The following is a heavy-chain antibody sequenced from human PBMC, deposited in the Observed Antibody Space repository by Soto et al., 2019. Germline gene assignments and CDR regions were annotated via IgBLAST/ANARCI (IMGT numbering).Heavy chain of an antibody. V-gene: IGHV4-34*01. CDR2: INHSGST. CDR3: ARHKRFLDRKNYYYGMDV. Sequence: PSETLSLTCAVYGGSFSGYYWSWIRQPPGKGLEWVGEINHSGSTNYNPSLKSRVTISVDTSKNQFSLKLSSVTAADTAVYYCARHKRFLDRKNYYYGMDVWGQGTTVTVSS. D-gene: IGHD3-3*01. CDR1: GGSFSGYY. J-gene: IGHJ6*02.